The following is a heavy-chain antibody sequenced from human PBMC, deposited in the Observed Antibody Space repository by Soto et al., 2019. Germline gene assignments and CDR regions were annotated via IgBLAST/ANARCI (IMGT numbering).Heavy chain of an antibody. V-gene: IGHV4-34*01. D-gene: IGHD3-16*01. CDR2: INHSGST. J-gene: IGHJ6*02. Sequence: SETLSLTCAVYGGSFSGYYWSWIRQPPGKGLEWIGEINHSGSTNYNPSLKSRVTISVDTSKNQFSLKLSSVTAADTAVYYCARLGYDYYYGMDVWGQGTTVTVSS. CDR1: GGSFSGYY. CDR3: ARLGYDYYYGMDV.